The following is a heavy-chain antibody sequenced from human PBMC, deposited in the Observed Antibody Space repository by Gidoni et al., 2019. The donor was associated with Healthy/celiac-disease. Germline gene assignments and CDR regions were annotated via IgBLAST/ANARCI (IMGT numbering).Heavy chain of an antibody. V-gene: IGHV5-51*03. Sequence: EVQLVQSGAEVKKPGESLKISGKGSEYSFTSYWIGWVRQMPGKGLEWMGIFSPGDSDTRYSPSFQGQVTISADKSISTAYLQWSSLKASDTAMYYCARTPQAGYDYSLDWGQGTLVTVSS. CDR3: ARTPQAGYDYSLD. J-gene: IGHJ4*02. D-gene: IGHD5-12*01. CDR2: FSPGDSDT. CDR1: EYSFTSYW.